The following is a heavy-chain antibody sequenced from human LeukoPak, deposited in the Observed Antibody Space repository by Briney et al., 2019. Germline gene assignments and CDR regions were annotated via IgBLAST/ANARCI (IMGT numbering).Heavy chain of an antibody. CDR2: IIPIFGTA. CDR1: GGTFSSYA. Sequence: VASVTVSCKASGGTFSSYAISWVRQAPGQGLEWMGGIIPIFGTANYAQKFQGRVTITADKSTSTAYMELSSLRSEDTAVYYCAGDFSGAAPFDYWGQGTLVTVSS. V-gene: IGHV1-69*06. CDR3: AGDFSGAAPFDY. D-gene: IGHD6-25*01. J-gene: IGHJ4*02.